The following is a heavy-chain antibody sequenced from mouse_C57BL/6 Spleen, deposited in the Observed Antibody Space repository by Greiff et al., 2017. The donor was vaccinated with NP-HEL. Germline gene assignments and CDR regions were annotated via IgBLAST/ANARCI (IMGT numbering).Heavy chain of an antibody. CDR1: GYTFTDYY. CDR2: INPNNGGT. CDR3: ARGLRSSLGAY. Sequence: EVKRQESGPELVKPGASVKISCKASGYTFTDYYMNWVKQSHGKSLEWIGDINPNNGGTSYNQKFKGTATLTVDKSSSTAYMELRSLTSEDSEVYYCARGLRSSLGAYWGQGTLVTVSA. D-gene: IGHD1-1*01. V-gene: IGHV1-26*01. J-gene: IGHJ3*01.